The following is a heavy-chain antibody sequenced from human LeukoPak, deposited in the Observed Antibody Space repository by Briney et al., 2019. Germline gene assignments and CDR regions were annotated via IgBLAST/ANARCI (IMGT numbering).Heavy chain of an antibody. Sequence: PGGSLRLSCAASGFTFRSYAMSWVRQAPGKGLEWVSGISGSGDSTYYADSVKGRFTISRDNSKNTLYLQMNSLRAEDTAVYYCAKGRPENYYDSSGYWPFDYWGQGTLVTVSS. D-gene: IGHD3-22*01. CDR3: AKGRPENYYDSSGYWPFDY. CDR2: ISGSGDST. J-gene: IGHJ4*02. CDR1: GFTFRSYA. V-gene: IGHV3-23*01.